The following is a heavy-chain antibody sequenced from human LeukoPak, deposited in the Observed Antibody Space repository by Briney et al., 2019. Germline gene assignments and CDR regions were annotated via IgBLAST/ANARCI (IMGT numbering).Heavy chain of an antibody. CDR2: INSDGSTT. V-gene: IGHV3-74*01. CDR3: ASRGATSCLGY. CDR1: GFTFSSYW. Sequence: GGSLRLSCSASGFTFSSYWMHWVRQAPGKGLVWVSRINSDGSTTTYADSVKGRFTISRDNAKNTLYLQMNSLRAEDTAVYCCASRGATSCLGYWGQGTLVTVSS. J-gene: IGHJ4*02.